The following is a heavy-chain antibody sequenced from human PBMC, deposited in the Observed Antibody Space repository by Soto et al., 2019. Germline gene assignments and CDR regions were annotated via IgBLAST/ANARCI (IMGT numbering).Heavy chain of an antibody. CDR3: AGMGGNYCYYGMDV. J-gene: IGHJ6*02. CDR1: GGSFSAYH. CDR2: ISHSGGT. Sequence: SQTLSLSYAVYGGSFSAYHWTWIRQPPGKGLEWIGEISHSGGTNYNPSLKSRVTISVDTSKNQFSLRLSSVTAADTAVYYCAGMGGNYCYYGMDVWGQGTTVTVSS. V-gene: IGHV4-34*01. D-gene: IGHD3-16*01.